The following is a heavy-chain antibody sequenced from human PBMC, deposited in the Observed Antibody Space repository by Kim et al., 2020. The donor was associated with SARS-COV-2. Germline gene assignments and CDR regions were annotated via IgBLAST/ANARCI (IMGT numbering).Heavy chain of an antibody. CDR2: ISGSGGST. J-gene: IGHJ3*02. CDR1: GFTFSSYA. V-gene: IGHV3-23*01. D-gene: IGHD3-10*01. Sequence: GGSLRLSCAASGFTFSSYAMSWVRQAPGKGLEWVSAISGSGGSTYYADSVKGRFTISRDNSKNTLYLQMNSLRAEDTAVYYCARDGSGSYKAFDIWGQGTMVTVSS. CDR3: ARDGSGSYKAFDI.